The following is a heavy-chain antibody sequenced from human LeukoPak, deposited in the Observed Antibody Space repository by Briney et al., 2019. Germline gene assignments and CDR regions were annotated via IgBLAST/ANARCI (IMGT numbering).Heavy chain of an antibody. CDR2: ISYDGSNK. CDR3: ARDNGATLTLRLGALSTRAGY. Sequence: GGSLRLSCAASGFTFSSYAMHWVRQAPGKGLEWVAVISYDGSNKYYADSVKGRFTISRDNSKNTLYLQMNSLRAEDTAVYYCARDNGATLTLRLGALSTRAGYWGQGTLVTVSS. D-gene: IGHD3-16*02. J-gene: IGHJ4*02. CDR1: GFTFSSYA. V-gene: IGHV3-30-3*01.